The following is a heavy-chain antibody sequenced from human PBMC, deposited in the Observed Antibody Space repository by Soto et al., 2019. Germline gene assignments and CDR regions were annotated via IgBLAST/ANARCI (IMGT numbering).Heavy chain of an antibody. J-gene: IGHJ6*02. Sequence: SETLSLTCTVSGGSISSYYWSWIRQPPGKGLEWIGYIYYSGSTNYNPSLKSRVTISVDTSKNQFSLKLSSVTAADTAVYYCASSNIAAAGFYYYGMDVWGRGTTVTAP. CDR2: IYYSGST. CDR1: GGSISSYY. CDR3: ASSNIAAAGFYYYGMDV. V-gene: IGHV4-59*01. D-gene: IGHD6-13*01.